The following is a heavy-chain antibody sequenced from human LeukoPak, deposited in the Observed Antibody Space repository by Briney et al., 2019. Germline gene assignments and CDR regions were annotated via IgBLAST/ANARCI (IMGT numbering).Heavy chain of an antibody. J-gene: IGHJ4*02. CDR1: GYSISSGYY. CDR3: ARPLGQYSTSSGLVV. D-gene: IGHD6-6*01. V-gene: IGHV4-38-2*02. Sequence: PSETLSLTCTVSGYSISSGYYWDWIRQPPGKGLEWIGSVFHSGSTYYNPSLKSRVTISVDTSKNQFSLKLASVTAADTAVHYCARPLGQYSTSSGLVVWGQGTLVTVSS. CDR2: VFHSGST.